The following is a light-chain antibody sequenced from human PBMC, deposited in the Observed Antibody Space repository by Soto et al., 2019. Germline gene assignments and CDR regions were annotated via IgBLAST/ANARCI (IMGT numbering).Light chain of an antibody. J-gene: IGKJ1*01. CDR2: DAS. V-gene: IGKV3-20*01. CDR1: QSVSSSY. Sequence: EIVLTPSPGTLSLSPGERATLSCRASQSVSSSYLAWYQQKPGQAPRLLIYDASRRATGIPDRFSGSGSGADFILSISRLEPEDFAVYYCQQYGSSPWTFGQGTKVDIK. CDR3: QQYGSSPWT.